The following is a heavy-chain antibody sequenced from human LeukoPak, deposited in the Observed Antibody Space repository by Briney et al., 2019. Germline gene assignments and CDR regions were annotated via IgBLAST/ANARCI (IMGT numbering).Heavy chain of an antibody. CDR1: GGSISSYY. J-gene: IGHJ4*02. Sequence: PSETLSLTCTVSGGSISSYYWSWIRQPPGKGLEWIGYTYYSGSTNYNPSLKSRVTISVDTSKNQFSLKLSSVTAADTAVYYCARVAVRGVIFDYWGQGTLVTVSS. D-gene: IGHD3-10*01. V-gene: IGHV4-59*01. CDR2: TYYSGST. CDR3: ARVAVRGVIFDY.